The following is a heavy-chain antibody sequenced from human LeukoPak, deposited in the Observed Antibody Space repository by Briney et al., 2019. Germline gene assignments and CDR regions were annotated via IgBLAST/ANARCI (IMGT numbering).Heavy chain of an antibody. CDR1: GYTFSSYD. Sequence: GGSLRLSCAASGYTFSSYDMHWVRQATGKGLEWVSAIGTAGDTYYPGSVKGRFTISRENAKNSLYLQMNSLRAEDTAVYYCARERTGNYFDYWGQGTLVTVFS. J-gene: IGHJ4*02. D-gene: IGHD7-27*01. CDR3: ARERTGNYFDY. CDR2: IGTAGDT. V-gene: IGHV3-13*01.